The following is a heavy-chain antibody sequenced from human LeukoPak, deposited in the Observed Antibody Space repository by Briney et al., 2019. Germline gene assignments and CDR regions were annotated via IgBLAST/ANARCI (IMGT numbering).Heavy chain of an antibody. J-gene: IGHJ4*02. Sequence: SVTLSCKASGYTFTIYGISWVRQAPGQGLEWMGGIIPIFGTANYAQKFQGRVTITADESTSTAYMELSSLRSEDTAVYYCARDSGANTAYRYWGQGTLVTVSS. V-gene: IGHV1-69*13. CDR2: IIPIFGTA. D-gene: IGHD1-26*01. CDR1: GYTFTIYG. CDR3: ARDSGANTAYRY.